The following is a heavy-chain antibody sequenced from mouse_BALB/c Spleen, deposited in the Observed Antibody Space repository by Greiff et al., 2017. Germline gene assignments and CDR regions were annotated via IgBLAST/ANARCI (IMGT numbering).Heavy chain of an antibody. V-gene: IGHV1-4*01. Sequence: VKLQESGAELARPGASVKMSCKASGYTFTSYTMHWVKQRPGQGLEWIGYINPSSGYTNYNQKFKDKATLTADKSSSTAYMQLSSLTSEDSAVYYCARSGIYYDYDGGTFYAMDYWGQGTSVTVSS. CDR3: ARSGIYYDYDGGTFYAMDY. CDR2: INPSSGYT. J-gene: IGHJ4*01. CDR1: GYTFTSYT. D-gene: IGHD2-4*01.